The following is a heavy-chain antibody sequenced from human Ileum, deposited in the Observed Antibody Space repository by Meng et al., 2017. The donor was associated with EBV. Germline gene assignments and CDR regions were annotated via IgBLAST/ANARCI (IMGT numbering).Heavy chain of an antibody. D-gene: IGHD1-26*01. J-gene: IGHJ4*02. V-gene: IGHV4-59*01. CDR1: GVSISGNY. CDR2: FYEGTT. CDR3: AKGGQWDPLDS. Sequence: QVQLQESGPGLVKPSGTLSLTCDVSGVSISGNYWSCIRQSPVKGLEWIGFFYEGTTNYNPSLKSRVTIAAGPANNQISLRLSSVTSADTAVYYCAKGGQWDPLDSWGRGILVTVSS.